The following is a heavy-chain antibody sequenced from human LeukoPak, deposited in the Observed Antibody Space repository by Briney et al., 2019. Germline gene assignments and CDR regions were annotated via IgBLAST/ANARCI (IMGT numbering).Heavy chain of an antibody. CDR2: ISPNSGAT. Sequence: ASVKVSCKASGYTFTDYYMHWVRQAPRQGLEWMGWISPNSGATNSAQKFQGRVTMTRDTSITTAYMELSRLRSEDTAVYYCARVGCTGGSCYGWLDPWGQGTLVTVSS. V-gene: IGHV1-2*02. J-gene: IGHJ5*02. CDR1: GYTFTDYY. D-gene: IGHD2-15*01. CDR3: ARVGCTGGSCYGWLDP.